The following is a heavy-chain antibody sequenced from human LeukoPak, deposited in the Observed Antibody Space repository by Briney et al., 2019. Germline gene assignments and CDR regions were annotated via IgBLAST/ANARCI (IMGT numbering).Heavy chain of an antibody. CDR1: GFTFSCYE. D-gene: IGHD3-10*01. V-gene: IGHV3-48*03. CDR3: ASIAMVRGVIIFDY. CDR2: ISSSGSTI. J-gene: IGHJ4*02. Sequence: GGSLRLSCAASGFTFSCYEMNWVRQAPGKGLEWVSYISSSGSTIYYADSVKGRFTISRDNAKNSLYLQMNSLRAEDTAVYYCASIAMVRGVIIFDYWGQGTLVTVSS.